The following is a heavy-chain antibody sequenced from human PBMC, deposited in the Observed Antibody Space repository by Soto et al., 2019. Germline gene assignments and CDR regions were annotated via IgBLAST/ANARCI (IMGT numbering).Heavy chain of an antibody. V-gene: IGHV3-23*01. Sequence: EVQLLESGGGLVQPGGSLRLSCAASVFTFSSYAMSWVRQAPGKGLEWVSAISGSGGSTYYADSVKGRFTISRDNSKNTLYLQMNSLRAEDTAVYYCAKSVAGTGGLSDYWGQGTLVTVSS. CDR2: ISGSGGST. D-gene: IGHD6-19*01. CDR1: VFTFSSYA. J-gene: IGHJ4*02. CDR3: AKSVAGTGGLSDY.